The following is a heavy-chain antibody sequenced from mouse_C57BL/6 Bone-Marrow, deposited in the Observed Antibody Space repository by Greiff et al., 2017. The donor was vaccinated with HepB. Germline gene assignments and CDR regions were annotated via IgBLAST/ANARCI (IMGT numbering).Heavy chain of an antibody. V-gene: IGHV8-12*01. CDR3: ARKTTVVATDWYFDV. CDR2: IYWDDDK. CDR1: GFSLSTSGMG. J-gene: IGHJ1*03. Sequence: ESGPGILQSSQTLSLTCSFSGFSLSTSGMGVSWIRQPSGKGLEWLAHIYWDDDKRYNPSLKSRLTISKDTSRNQVFLKITSVDTADTATYYCARKTTVVATDWYFDVWGTGTTVTVSS. D-gene: IGHD1-1*01.